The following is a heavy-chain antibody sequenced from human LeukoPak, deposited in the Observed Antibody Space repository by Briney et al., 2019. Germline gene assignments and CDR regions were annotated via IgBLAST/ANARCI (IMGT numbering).Heavy chain of an antibody. CDR3: VRGNYFDY. J-gene: IGHJ4*02. CDR2: IYSGGST. V-gene: IGHV3-66*01. CDR1: GFTVSSNY. Sequence: GGSLRLSCAASGFTVSSNYMSWVRQAPGKGLEWVSVIYSGGSTYYADSVKGRFTISRNNAKNTLYLQMNSLRVEDTAVYYCVRGNYFDYWGQGTLVTVSS.